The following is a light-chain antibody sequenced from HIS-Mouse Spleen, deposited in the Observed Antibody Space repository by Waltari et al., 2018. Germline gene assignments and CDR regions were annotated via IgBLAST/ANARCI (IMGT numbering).Light chain of an antibody. CDR1: SSDVGSYNL. Sequence: QSALTQPASVSGSPGQSITISCTGTSSDVGSYNLVSWYLQHPGKAPKLMIYEGSKRPSGFSNRFSGSKSGNTDSLTISGLQAEDEADYYCCSYAGSSTFVVFGGGTKLTVL. J-gene: IGLJ2*01. V-gene: IGLV2-23*03. CDR2: EGS. CDR3: CSYAGSSTFVV.